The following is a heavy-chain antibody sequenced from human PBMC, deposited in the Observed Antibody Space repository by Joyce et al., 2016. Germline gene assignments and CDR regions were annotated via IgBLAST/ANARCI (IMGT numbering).Heavy chain of an antibody. D-gene: IGHD5-18*01. J-gene: IGHJ4*02. CDR2: LSNDGST. CDR3: ASSLYSFGPFDY. V-gene: IGHV4-61*02. CDR1: GGSISSGTYY. Sequence: QVQLQESGPGLVKPSQTLSLTCTVSGGSISSGTYYWSWIRQSAGKGLDWIGRLSNDGSTNYNPSLKSRITISVDTSKNQFSLKLSSVTAADTAVYYCASSLYSFGPFDYWGQGTLVTVSS.